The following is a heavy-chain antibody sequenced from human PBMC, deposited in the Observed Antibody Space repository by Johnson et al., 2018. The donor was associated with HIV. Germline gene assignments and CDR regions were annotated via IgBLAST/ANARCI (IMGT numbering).Heavy chain of an antibody. CDR3: ATHCSGGSCYLPDAFDI. D-gene: IGHD2-15*01. CDR1: GFTFSSYG. Sequence: QVQLVESGGGVVRPGGSLRLSCAASGFTFSSYGMHWVRQAPGKGLEWVAFIRYDGSNKYTVDSVKGRFTISRDNSKNTLYLQMNSLRPEDTAVYYCATHCSGGSCYLPDAFDIWGQGTMVTVSS. CDR2: IRYDGSNK. V-gene: IGHV3-30*02. J-gene: IGHJ3*02.